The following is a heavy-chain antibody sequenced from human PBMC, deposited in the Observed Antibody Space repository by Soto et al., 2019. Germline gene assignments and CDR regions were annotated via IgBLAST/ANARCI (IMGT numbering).Heavy chain of an antibody. V-gene: IGHV1-69*01. CDR2: IILALGTP. Sequence: QVLLVQSGAEMKQPGSSVSVSCRASGDSFTNYAFTWVRQAPGQGPEWLGGIILALGTPHYSQRFQGRLTITADESSSTVYMELGSLRSEDTAVYYCAGRCDSTTCLGHFDYWGQGTLVTVAS. J-gene: IGHJ4*02. D-gene: IGHD2-2*01. CDR1: GDSFTNYA. CDR3: AGRCDSTTCLGHFDY.